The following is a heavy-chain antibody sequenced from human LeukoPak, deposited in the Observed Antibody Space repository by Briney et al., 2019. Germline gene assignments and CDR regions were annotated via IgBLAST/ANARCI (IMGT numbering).Heavy chain of an antibody. CDR1: GFTFSSYS. CDR3: ARGDVGTTGYFDY. V-gene: IGHV3-21*01. Sequence: PGGSLGLSCAASGFTFSSYSMNWVRQAPGKGLEWVSSISSSSSYIYYADSVKGRFTISRDNAKNSLYLQMNSLRAEVTAVYYCARGDVGTTGYFDYWGQGTLVTVSS. D-gene: IGHD1-1*01. CDR2: ISSSSSYI. J-gene: IGHJ4*02.